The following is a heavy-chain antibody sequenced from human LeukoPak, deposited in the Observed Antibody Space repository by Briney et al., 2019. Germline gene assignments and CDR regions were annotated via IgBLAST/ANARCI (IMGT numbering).Heavy chain of an antibody. CDR2: IYSGGST. V-gene: IGHV3-66*04. CDR3: TSQQYYYDSSVWAEAFDY. D-gene: IGHD3-22*01. J-gene: IGHJ4*02. Sequence: GGSLRLSCAASGFTVSSNFMSWVRQAPGQGLEWVSVIYSGGSTYYADSVKGRFTISRDNSKSTVYLQMNSLRAEDTAVYYCTSQQYYYDSSVWAEAFDYWGQGILVSVSS. CDR1: GFTVSSNF.